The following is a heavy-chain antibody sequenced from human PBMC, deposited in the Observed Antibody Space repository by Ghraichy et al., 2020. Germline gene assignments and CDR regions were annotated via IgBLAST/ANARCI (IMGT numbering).Heavy chain of an antibody. D-gene: IGHD3-9*01. V-gene: IGHV3-66*01. J-gene: IGHJ3*02. Sequence: GGSLRLSCAASGFTVSSSYMSWVRQAPGKGLEWVSAITSAGRTKYADSVKGRFTISRDNSKNTLYIQMNSLRAEDTSVYYCARDRTGSYDILTGYYRVDAFGMWGQGTMVTGSS. CDR2: ITSAGRT. CDR3: ARDRTGSYDILTGYYRVDAFGM. CDR1: GFTVSSSY.